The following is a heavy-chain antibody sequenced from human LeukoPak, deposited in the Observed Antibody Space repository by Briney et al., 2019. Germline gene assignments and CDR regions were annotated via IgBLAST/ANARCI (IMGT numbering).Heavy chain of an antibody. V-gene: IGHV4-34*01. D-gene: IGHD3-10*01. CDR3: ARGRGYYYGSGSYYPYNWFDP. CDR2: TNHSGST. Sequence: SETLSLTCAVYGGSFSGYYWSWIRQPPGKGLEWIGETNHSGSTNYNPSLKSRVTISVDTSKNQFSLKLSSVTAADTAVYYCARGRGYYYGSGSYYPYNWFDPWGQGTLVTVSS. J-gene: IGHJ5*02. CDR1: GGSFSGYY.